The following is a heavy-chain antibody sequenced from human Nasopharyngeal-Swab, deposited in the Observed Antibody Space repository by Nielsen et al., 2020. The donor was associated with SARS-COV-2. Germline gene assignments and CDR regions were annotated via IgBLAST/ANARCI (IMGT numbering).Heavy chain of an antibody. D-gene: IGHD6-13*01. CDR1: GFTFSSYA. CDR2: ISGSGSTI. Sequence: GGSLRLSCAASGFTFSSYAMSWVRQAPGKGLEWVSAISGSGSTIYYADSVKGRFTISRDNAKNSLYLQMNSLRAEDTAVYYCARVDIAAAGTWLFDYWGQGTLVTVSS. CDR3: ARVDIAAAGTWLFDY. J-gene: IGHJ4*02. V-gene: IGHV3-23*01.